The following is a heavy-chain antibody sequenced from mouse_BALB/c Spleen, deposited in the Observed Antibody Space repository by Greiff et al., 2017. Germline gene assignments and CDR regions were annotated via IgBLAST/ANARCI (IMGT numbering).Heavy chain of an antibody. D-gene: IGHD2-2*01. CDR2: INPSSGYT. CDR3: ANGYYWYFDV. CDR1: GYTFTSYT. Sequence: QVQLKESGAELARPGASVKMSCKASGYTFTSYTMHWVKQRPGQGLEWIGYINPSSGYTNYNQKFKDKATLTADKSSSTAYMQLSSLTSEDSAVYYCANGYYWYFDVWGAGTTVTVSS. V-gene: IGHV1-4*01. J-gene: IGHJ1*01.